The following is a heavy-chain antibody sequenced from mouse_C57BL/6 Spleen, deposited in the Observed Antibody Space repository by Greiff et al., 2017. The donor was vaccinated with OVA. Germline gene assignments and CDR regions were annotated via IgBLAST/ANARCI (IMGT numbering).Heavy chain of an antibody. J-gene: IGHJ3*01. CDR1: GYTFTSYG. Sequence: QVQLQQSGAELARPGASVKLSCKASGYTFTSYGISWVKQRTGQGLEWIGEIYPRSGNTYYNEKFKGKATLTADKSSSTAYMELRSLTSEDSAVYFCARTPDSRPIYYYGSSYEFAYWGQGTLVTVSA. CDR3: ARTPDSRPIYYYGSSYEFAY. V-gene: IGHV1-81*01. CDR2: IYPRSGNT. D-gene: IGHD1-1*01.